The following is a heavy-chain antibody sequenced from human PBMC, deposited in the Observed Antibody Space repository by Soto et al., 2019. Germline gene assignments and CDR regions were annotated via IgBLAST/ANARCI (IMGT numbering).Heavy chain of an antibody. D-gene: IGHD6-13*01. CDR1: GDTFSIYT. CDR3: ARDRDNSNWPNFDS. V-gene: IGHV1-69*02. CDR2: VLPFLDIT. J-gene: IGHJ4*02. Sequence: QVQLVQSGSEVKKPGSSVRVSCKTSGDTFSIYTISWVRQAPGQGLEWMGRVLPFLDITSYSQRFQGRVTITADRSTTTAYMDLTSLRSEDTAVYYCARDRDNSNWPNFDSWGQGTLVTVSS.